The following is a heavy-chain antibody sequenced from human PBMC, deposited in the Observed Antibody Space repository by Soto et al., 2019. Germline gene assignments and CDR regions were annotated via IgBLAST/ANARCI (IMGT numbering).Heavy chain of an antibody. Sequence: QLQLHESGPGLVKPSETLSLTCTVSGGSISSSSYYWGWIRQPPGKGLEWIGSIYYSGSTYYNPSLKSRVTISVDTSKNQFSLKLSSVTAADTAVYYCARHCGGDCFSGGGFDYWGQGTLVTVSS. CDR2: IYYSGST. J-gene: IGHJ4*02. D-gene: IGHD2-21*01. V-gene: IGHV4-39*01. CDR1: GGSISSSSYY. CDR3: ARHCGGDCFSGGGFDY.